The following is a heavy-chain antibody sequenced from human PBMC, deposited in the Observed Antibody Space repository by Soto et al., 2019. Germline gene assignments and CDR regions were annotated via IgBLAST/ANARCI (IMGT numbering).Heavy chain of an antibody. Sequence: ASVKVSCKASGYTFTSTYLTWVRRAPGRGLEWVGWISPDNGNTNYAQKLQGRVTMTTDTSTNTVYLELRSLRPDDTAVYYCTRGGGAHYRFDPWGQGTLVTVSS. V-gene: IGHV1-18*01. J-gene: IGHJ5*02. D-gene: IGHD1-26*01. CDR2: ISPDNGNT. CDR3: TRGGGAHYRFDP. CDR1: GYTFTSTY.